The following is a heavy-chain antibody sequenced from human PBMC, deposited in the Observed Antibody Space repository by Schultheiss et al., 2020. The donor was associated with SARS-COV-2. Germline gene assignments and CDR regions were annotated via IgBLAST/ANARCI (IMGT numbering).Heavy chain of an antibody. CDR2: ISSSSSYI. V-gene: IGHV3-21*01. CDR1: GFIVSDKY. CDR3: ARDLYSSGGSCYAY. D-gene: IGHD2-15*01. Sequence: GGSLRLSCAASGFIVSDKYMNWVRQAPGKGLEWVSSISSSSSYIYYADSVKGRFTISRDNAKNSLYLQMNSLRAEDTAVYYCARDLYSSGGSCYAYWGQGTLVTVSS. J-gene: IGHJ4*02.